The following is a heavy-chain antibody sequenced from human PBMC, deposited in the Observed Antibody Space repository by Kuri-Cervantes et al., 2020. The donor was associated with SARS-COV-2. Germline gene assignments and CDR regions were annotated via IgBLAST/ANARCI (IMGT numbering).Heavy chain of an antibody. CDR1: GFTFGSYA. J-gene: IGHJ4*02. CDR3: ATAVREPFGGY. CDR2: ISSSSSAI. Sequence: GESLKISCAASGFTFGSYAMNWVRQAPGKGLEWVSYISSSSSAIYYPDSVKGRFTMSRDNAKNSLYLQMSSLRAEDTAVYYCATAVREPFGGYWGQGTLVTVSS. D-gene: IGHD3-16*01. V-gene: IGHV3-48*01.